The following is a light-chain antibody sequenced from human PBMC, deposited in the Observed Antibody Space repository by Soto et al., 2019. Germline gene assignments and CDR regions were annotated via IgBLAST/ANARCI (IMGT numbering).Light chain of an antibody. V-gene: IGKV1-39*01. CDR1: ESVSTY. Sequence: DIHMTQSPSFLSASVGDRVTITCRASESVSTYLNWYQQKPGKAPNLLIYAASSLQSGGPSRFSGSGSGTDFALTISSLQPEDFAVYYCQQSYTTPYSFGQGTYLEMK. J-gene: IGKJ2*01. CDR3: QQSYTTPYS. CDR2: AAS.